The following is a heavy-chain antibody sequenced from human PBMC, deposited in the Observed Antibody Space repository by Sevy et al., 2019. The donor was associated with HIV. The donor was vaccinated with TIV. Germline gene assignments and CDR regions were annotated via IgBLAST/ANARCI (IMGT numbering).Heavy chain of an antibody. CDR1: GFTVSSNY. D-gene: IGHD4-17*01. CDR3: ARASTVTTISYYYYGMDV. V-gene: IGHV3-53*01. CDR2: IYSGGST. Sequence: GGSLRLSCAASGFTVSSNYMSWVRQAPGKGLEWVSVIYSGGSTYYADSVKGRFTISRDNSKNTLYLQMNGLRAEDTAVYYCARASTVTTISYYYYGMDVWGQGTTVTVSS. J-gene: IGHJ6*02.